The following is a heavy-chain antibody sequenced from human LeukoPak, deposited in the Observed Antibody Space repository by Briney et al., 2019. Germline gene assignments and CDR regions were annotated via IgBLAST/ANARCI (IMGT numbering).Heavy chain of an antibody. CDR1: GFTFSSYS. Sequence: GGSLRLSCAASGFTFSSYSMNWVRQAPGKGLEWVSSINSSSSYIYYADSVKGRFTISRDNAKNSLYLQMNSLRAEDTAVYYCARGLGYCSSTSCYDLLTDYWGQGTLVTVSS. J-gene: IGHJ4*02. CDR3: ARGLGYCSSTSCYDLLTDY. D-gene: IGHD2-2*01. V-gene: IGHV3-21*01. CDR2: INSSSSYI.